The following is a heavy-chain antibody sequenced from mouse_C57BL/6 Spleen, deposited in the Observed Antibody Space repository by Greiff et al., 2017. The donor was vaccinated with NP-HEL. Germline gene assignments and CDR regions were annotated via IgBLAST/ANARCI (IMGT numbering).Heavy chain of an antibody. Sequence: QVQLQQPGAELVRPGSSVKLSCKASGYTFTSSWMHWVKQRPIHGLEWIGNIDPSDRKTNYNQKFQNKATLTLTKSSSTAYMLLSSLTSEDSAVYYCARGGSYYGHGYFDYWGQGTTLTVSS. CDR3: ARGGSYYGHGYFDY. CDR1: GYTFTSSW. J-gene: IGHJ2*01. V-gene: IGHV1-52*01. D-gene: IGHD2-1*01. CDR2: IDPSDRKT.